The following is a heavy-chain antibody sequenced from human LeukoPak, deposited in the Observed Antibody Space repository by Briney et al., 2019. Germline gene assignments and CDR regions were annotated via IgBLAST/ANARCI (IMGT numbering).Heavy chain of an antibody. D-gene: IGHD4-17*01. CDR1: GFTFSSYS. V-gene: IGHV3-21*01. J-gene: IGHJ4*02. CDR2: ISSRSSYI. Sequence: GGSLRLSCAASGFTFSSYSMNWVRQAPGKGLEWVSSISSRSSYIYYADSVKGRFTISRDNAKKSLYLQMNSLRAEDTAIYYCARVEATVTSNVFVYWGQGTLVTVSS. CDR3: ARVEATVTSNVFVY.